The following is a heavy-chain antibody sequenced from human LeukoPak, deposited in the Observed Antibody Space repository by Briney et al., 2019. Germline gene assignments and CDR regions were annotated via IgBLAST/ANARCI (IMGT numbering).Heavy chain of an antibody. CDR3: ARGTSSDAFDI. D-gene: IGHD1-7*01. V-gene: IGHV1-2*04. Sequence: GGSLRLSCAASGFTFSSYGMHWVRQAPGQGLEWMGWINPNSGGTNYAQKFQGWVTMTRDTSISTAYMELSRLRSDDTAVYYCARGTSSDAFDIWGQGTMVTVSS. CDR2: INPNSGGT. J-gene: IGHJ3*02. CDR1: GFTFSSYG.